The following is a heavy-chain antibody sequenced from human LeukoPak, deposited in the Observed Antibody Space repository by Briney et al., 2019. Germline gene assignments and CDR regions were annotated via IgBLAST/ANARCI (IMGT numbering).Heavy chain of an antibody. CDR1: GFTFSSYG. CDR2: ISYDGSNK. J-gene: IGHJ5*02. D-gene: IGHD2-21*02. Sequence: GRSLRLSCAASGFTFSSYGMHWVRQAPGKGLEWVAVISYDGSNKYYADSVKGRFTISRDNSKNTLYLQMNSLRAEDTAVYYCAKDGNIVVVTYWFDPWAREPWSPSPQ. CDR3: AKDGNIVVVTYWFDP. V-gene: IGHV3-30*18.